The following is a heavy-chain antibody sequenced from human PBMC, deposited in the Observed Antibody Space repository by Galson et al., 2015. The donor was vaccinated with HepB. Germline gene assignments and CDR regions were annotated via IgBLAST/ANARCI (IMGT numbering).Heavy chain of an antibody. J-gene: IGHJ4*02. CDR3: AREYSSSSSRYFDY. CDR1: GGSISSYY. V-gene: IGHV4-4*07. CDR2: IYTSGST. D-gene: IGHD6-6*01. Sequence: ETLSLTCTVSGGSISSYYWSWVRQPAGKGLEWIGRIYTSGSTNYNPSLKSRLTMSVDTSKNQFSLKLNSVTAADTAVYYCAREYSSSSSRYFDYWGQGTLVTVSS.